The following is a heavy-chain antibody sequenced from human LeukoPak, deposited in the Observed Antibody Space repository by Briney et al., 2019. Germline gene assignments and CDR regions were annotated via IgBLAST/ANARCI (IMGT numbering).Heavy chain of an antibody. D-gene: IGHD3-22*01. CDR1: GYTFTGYY. V-gene: IGHV1-2*02. J-gene: IGHJ6*02. CDR2: INPNSGGT. Sequence: ASVKVSCKASGYTFTGYYMHWVRQAPGQGLEWMGWINPNSGGTNYAQKFQGRVTKTRDTSISTAYMELSRLRSDDTAVYYCAVVRLTMNYYDSSMDVWGQGTTVTVSS. CDR3: AVVRLTMNYYDSSMDV.